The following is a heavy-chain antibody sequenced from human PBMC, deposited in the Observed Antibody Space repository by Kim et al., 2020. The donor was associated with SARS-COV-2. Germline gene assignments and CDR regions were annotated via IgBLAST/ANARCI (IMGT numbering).Heavy chain of an antibody. J-gene: IGHJ6*02. Sequence: SVKVSCKTSGGTFGNYGFAWVRLAPGQGLEWMGGIIPVSDTRDYAQKFQGRLTFTADGSTSTAYMELTTLKSDDTAGYYCARARTGSLYYYFGMDVWGPGTTVTVSS. CDR1: GGTFGNYG. D-gene: IGHD1-1*01. CDR2: IIPVSDTR. V-gene: IGHV1-69*13. CDR3: ARARTGSLYYYFGMDV.